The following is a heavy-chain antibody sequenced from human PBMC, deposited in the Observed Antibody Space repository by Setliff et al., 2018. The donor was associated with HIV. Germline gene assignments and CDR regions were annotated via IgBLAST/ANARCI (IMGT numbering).Heavy chain of an antibody. V-gene: IGHV3-7*03. CDR2: INLDGSGT. J-gene: IGHJ5*02. CDR3: VRDSAPPGGITPP. D-gene: IGHD3-16*01. CDR1: GFTFINYY. Sequence: EGSMSLSCAASGFTFINYYMAWVRQRPGKGLEWVANINLDGSGTHYVDSVKGRFTISRDNAKNSLYLRLNSLRVDDTAVYYCVRDSAPPGGITPPWGQGTLVTVSS.